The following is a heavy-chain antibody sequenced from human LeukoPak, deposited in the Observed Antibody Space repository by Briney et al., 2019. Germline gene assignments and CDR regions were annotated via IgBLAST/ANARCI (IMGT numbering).Heavy chain of an antibody. CDR3: AREFGGSGFDY. J-gene: IGHJ4*02. Sequence: NSGGSLRLSCAASGFTFSNAWMSWVRQPPGKGLEWIGEIYHSGSTNYNPSLKSRVTISVDKSKNQFSLKLSSVTAADTAVYYCAREFGGSGFDYWGQGTLVTVSS. V-gene: IGHV4-4*02. D-gene: IGHD2-15*01. CDR1: GFTFSNAW. CDR2: IYHSGST.